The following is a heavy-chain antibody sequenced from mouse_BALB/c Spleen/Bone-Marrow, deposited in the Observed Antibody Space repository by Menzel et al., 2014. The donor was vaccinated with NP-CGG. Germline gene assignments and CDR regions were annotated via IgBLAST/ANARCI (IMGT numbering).Heavy chain of an antibody. J-gene: IGHJ2*01. D-gene: IGHD3-1*01. CDR2: IYPGNSDT. Sequence: EVQGVESGTVLARPGAAVKMSCKASGYTFSNYWMHWVKQRPGQGLEWIGTIYPGNSDTTYNQKFKGKAKLTAVTSTSTAYMDLSSLTNEDSAVYYCTTLARTNFDYWGQSTTLTVSS. CDR3: TTLARTNFDY. CDR1: GYTFSNYW. V-gene: IGHV1-5*01.